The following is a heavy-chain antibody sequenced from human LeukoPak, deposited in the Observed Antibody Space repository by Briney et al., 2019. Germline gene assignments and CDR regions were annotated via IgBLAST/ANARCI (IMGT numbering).Heavy chain of an antibody. CDR1: VESINSGNW. CDR2: IHHNGTR. D-gene: IGHD2-2*02. Sequence: PSETLSLTCGVSVESINSGNWWTWVRPSPGKGLEWIGEIHHNGTRNYNPSLKSRVTISADTFKNHFSLIVTSLTAADTAVYYCAAAPILRGEGGEHYKYGMDVWGQGTTVIVSS. V-gene: IGHV4/OR15-8*01. J-gene: IGHJ6*02. CDR3: AAAPILRGEGGEHYKYGMDV.